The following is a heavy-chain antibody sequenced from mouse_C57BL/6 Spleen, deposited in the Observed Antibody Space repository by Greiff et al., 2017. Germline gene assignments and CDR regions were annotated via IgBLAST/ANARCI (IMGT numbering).Heavy chain of an antibody. Sequence: VQLQQPGAELVKPGASVKLSCKASGYTFTSYWMHWVKQRPGQGLEWIGMIHPNSGSTNYNEKFKSKATLTVDKSSSTAYMQLSSLTSEDSAVYYCASPYYYGSSHYWYFDVWGTGTTVTVSS. D-gene: IGHD1-1*01. CDR3: ASPYYYGSSHYWYFDV. V-gene: IGHV1-64*01. CDR1: GYTFTSYW. CDR2: IHPNSGST. J-gene: IGHJ1*03.